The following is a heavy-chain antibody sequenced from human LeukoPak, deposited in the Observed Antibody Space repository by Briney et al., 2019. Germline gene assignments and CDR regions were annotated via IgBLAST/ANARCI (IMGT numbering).Heavy chain of an antibody. CDR3: ARGDYYDSSGFDY. V-gene: IGHV3-11*04. J-gene: IGHJ4*02. CDR2: ITSAGST. D-gene: IGHD3-22*01. CDR1: GFTFSDFY. Sequence: GGSLRLSCAASGFTFSDFYMTWIRQAPGKGLEWISYITSAGSTYYAGSVKGRFTISRDNAKTSLFLQMNNLGAEDTAVYYCARGDYYDSSGFDYWGQGTLVTVSS.